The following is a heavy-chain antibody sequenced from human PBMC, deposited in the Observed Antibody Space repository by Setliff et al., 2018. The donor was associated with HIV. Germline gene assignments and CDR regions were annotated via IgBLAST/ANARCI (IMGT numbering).Heavy chain of an antibody. CDR1: GGSSNSYY. V-gene: IGHV4-4*09. CDR3: ARATRTIFGVVYFDY. Sequence: SETLSLTCTVSGGSSNSYYWSWIRQPPGKGLEWIGYIYTSGGTNFNPSLKSRVTISVDTSKNQFSLKLNSVTAADTAVYYCARATRTIFGVVYFDYWGQGTLVTVSS. D-gene: IGHD3-3*01. CDR2: IYTSGGT. J-gene: IGHJ4*02.